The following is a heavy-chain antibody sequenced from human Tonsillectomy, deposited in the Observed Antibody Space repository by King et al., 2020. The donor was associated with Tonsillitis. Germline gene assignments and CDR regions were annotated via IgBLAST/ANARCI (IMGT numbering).Heavy chain of an antibody. CDR2: INPDGGEE. Sequence: VQLVESGGGLVQPGGSLRLSCTASGFTFSSYWMSWVRQAPGKGLEWVANINPDGGEENYVDSVRGRFTISRDNAKNSLYLQMQGLRAEDTAVYYCARDGRLLFYWGQGTLVTVSS. CDR1: GFTFSSYW. V-gene: IGHV3-7*01. D-gene: IGHD1-26*01. CDR3: ARDGRLLFY. J-gene: IGHJ4*02.